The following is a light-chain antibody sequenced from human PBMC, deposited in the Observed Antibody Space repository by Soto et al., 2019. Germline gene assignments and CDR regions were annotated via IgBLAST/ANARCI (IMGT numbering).Light chain of an antibody. CDR3: QVWDSSSDHPVV. CDR2: DDS. Sequence: SYELTQPPSVSVAPGQTARITCGGNNIGSKSVHWYQQKPGQAPVLVVYDDSDRPSAIPERFSGSNSGNTATLTISRVEAGDEADYYCQVWDSSSDHPVVFGGGTKLTVL. J-gene: IGLJ2*01. CDR1: NIGSKS. V-gene: IGLV3-21*02.